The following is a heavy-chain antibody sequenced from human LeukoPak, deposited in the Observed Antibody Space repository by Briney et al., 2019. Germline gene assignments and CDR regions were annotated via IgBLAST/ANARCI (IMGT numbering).Heavy chain of an antibody. V-gene: IGHV3-21*01. D-gene: IGHD2-15*01. CDR2: ISSSSSYI. Sequence: GSLRLSCAASGFTFSSYSMNWVRQAPGKGLEWVSSISSSSSYIYYADSVKGRFTISRDNAKNSLYLQMNSLRAEDTAVYYCARVSRVVAYLSSFDYWGQGTLVTVSS. CDR1: GFTFSSYS. CDR3: ARVSRVVAYLSSFDY. J-gene: IGHJ4*02.